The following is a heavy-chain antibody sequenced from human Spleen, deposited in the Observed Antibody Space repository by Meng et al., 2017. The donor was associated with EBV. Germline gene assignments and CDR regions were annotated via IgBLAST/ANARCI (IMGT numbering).Heavy chain of an antibody. V-gene: IGHV4-4*02. J-gene: IGHJ4*02. CDR2: IHHSGST. D-gene: IGHD1-26*01. CDR3: ARANLKDLLRTYFDF. CDR1: GGSISTDSW. Sequence: VQLPEAGLACVKPSGPVSLTCVVSGGSISTDSWWSWVRQPPGKGLEWIGEIHHSGSTNYNPSLKSRVSMSLDKSKSQFSLRLSSMTAADTAVYYCARANLKDLLRTYFDFWGQGTLVTVSS.